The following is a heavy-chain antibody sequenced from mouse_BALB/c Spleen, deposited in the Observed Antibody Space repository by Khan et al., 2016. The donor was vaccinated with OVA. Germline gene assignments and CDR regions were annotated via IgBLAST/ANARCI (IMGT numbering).Heavy chain of an antibody. Sequence: EVELVDSGGGLVKPGGSLKLSCAASGFTFSSYAVSWIRQTPEKRLEWVASINSGGSTYYPDSVKGRFTISRDDARNILYLQMRSLRSEDTAMYYCTRLVDYWGQGTSVTVS. J-gene: IGHJ4*01. CDR2: INSGGST. CDR1: GFTFSSYA. V-gene: IGHV5-6-5*01. CDR3: TRLVDY.